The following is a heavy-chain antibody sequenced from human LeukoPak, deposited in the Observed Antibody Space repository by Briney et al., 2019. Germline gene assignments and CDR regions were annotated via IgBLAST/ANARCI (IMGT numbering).Heavy chain of an antibody. Sequence: ASVKVSCKASGYTFTSYYMHWVRQAPGQGLEWMGIINPSGGSTSYAQKFQGRVTMTRDTSTSTVYVELSSLRSEDTAVYYYARDPNFYYYDSSGYSHPYFDYWGQGTLVTVSS. J-gene: IGHJ4*02. CDR2: INPSGGST. CDR1: GYTFTSYY. D-gene: IGHD3-22*01. CDR3: ARDPNFYYYDSSGYSHPYFDY. V-gene: IGHV1-46*01.